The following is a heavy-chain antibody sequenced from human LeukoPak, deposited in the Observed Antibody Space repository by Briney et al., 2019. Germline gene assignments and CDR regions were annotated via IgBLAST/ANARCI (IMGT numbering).Heavy chain of an antibody. CDR2: TYYRSKWYN. J-gene: IGHJ6*03. D-gene: IGHD6-13*01. CDR3: ARESGSSSWYEYYYYYMDV. V-gene: IGHV6-1*01. CDR1: GDSVSSNSAA. Sequence: SQTLSLTCAISGDSVSSNSAAWNWIRQSPSRGLEWLGRTYYRSKWYNDYAVSVKGRITINPDTSKNQFSLQLNSVTPEDTAVYYCARESGSSSWYEYYYYYMDVWGKGTTVTVSS.